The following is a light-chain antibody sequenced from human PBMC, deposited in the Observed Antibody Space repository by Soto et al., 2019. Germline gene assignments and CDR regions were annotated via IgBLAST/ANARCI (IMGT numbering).Light chain of an antibody. J-gene: IGKJ1*01. V-gene: IGKV3-15*01. CDR3: QKYNHGPWR. Sequence: EIVMTQSPATLSVSPGERATLSCRASQSVSSNLAWYQQKPGQAPRLLIYGASTRATGIPAMFSGSGSVTNFTLTISSLQSEVFEVFYCQKYNHGPWRFGKGTKV. CDR1: QSVSSN. CDR2: GAS.